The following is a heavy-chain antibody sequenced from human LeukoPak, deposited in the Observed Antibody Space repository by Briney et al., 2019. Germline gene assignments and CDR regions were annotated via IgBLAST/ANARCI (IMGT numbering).Heavy chain of an antibody. CDR3: ARASSGWADNDY. CDR2: INSDGSST. Sequence: GGSLRLSCAASGFTFSSYWMHWVRQAPGKGLVWVSRINSDGSSTTYADSVKGRFTISRDNAKDTLYLQMNSLRAEDTAVYYCARASSGWADNDYSGQGTLVTVSS. V-gene: IGHV3-74*01. J-gene: IGHJ4*02. CDR1: GFTFSSYW. D-gene: IGHD6-19*01.